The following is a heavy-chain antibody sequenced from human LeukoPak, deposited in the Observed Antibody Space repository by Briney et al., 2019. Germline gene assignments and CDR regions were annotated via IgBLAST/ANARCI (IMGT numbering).Heavy chain of an antibody. CDR1: GFTVSSNY. CDR3: ARVGGGYDFGY. J-gene: IGHJ4*02. D-gene: IGHD5-12*01. CDR2: IYSGGST. Sequence: GGSLRLSCAASGFTVSSNYMSWVRQAPGKGLEWVSVIYSGGSTYYADSVTGRFTISRDNSKNTLYLQMNSLRAEDTVVYYCARVGGGYDFGYWGQGTLVTVSS. V-gene: IGHV3-53*01.